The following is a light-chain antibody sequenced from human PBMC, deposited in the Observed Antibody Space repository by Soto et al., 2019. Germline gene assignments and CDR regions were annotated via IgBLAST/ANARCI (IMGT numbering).Light chain of an antibody. CDR2: GAS. J-gene: IGKJ5*01. CDR1: QSVGRH. V-gene: IGKV3-15*01. Sequence: EVVMTQSPATLSVSPGERATLSCRASQSVGRHVAWYQQKPGQAPRRLVSGASTRATGIPARYSGSGSGTEVTLTISSLESEDFAVYYWQQYNTPVITGGQGTRLEIK. CDR3: QQYNTPVIT.